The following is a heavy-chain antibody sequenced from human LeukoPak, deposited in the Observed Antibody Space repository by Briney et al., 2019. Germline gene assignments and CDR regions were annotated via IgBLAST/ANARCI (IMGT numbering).Heavy chain of an antibody. Sequence: SETLSLTCTVSGGSISSSSYYWGWIRQPPGKGLEWIGSIYYSGSTYYNPSLKSRVTISVDTSKNQFSLKLSSVTAADTAVYYCARGQDIVLMVYAMTGRFDPWGQGTLVTVSS. J-gene: IGHJ5*02. CDR1: GGSISSSSYY. CDR3: ARGQDIVLMVYAMTGRFDP. D-gene: IGHD2-8*01. CDR2: IYYSGST. V-gene: IGHV4-39*07.